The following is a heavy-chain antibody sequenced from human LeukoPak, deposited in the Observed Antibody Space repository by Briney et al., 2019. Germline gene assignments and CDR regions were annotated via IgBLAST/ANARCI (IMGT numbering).Heavy chain of an antibody. D-gene: IGHD3-10*01. CDR1: GFTFSSYW. J-gene: IGHJ4*02. Sequence: GGSLRLSCGASGFTFSSYWMTWVRQAPGKGLEWVAFIRYDGSNKYYADSVKGRFTISRDNSKNTLYLQMNSLRAEDTAVYYCAATLLWFGELSGFDYWGQGTLVTVSS. CDR3: AATLLWFGELSGFDY. CDR2: IRYDGSNK. V-gene: IGHV3-30*02.